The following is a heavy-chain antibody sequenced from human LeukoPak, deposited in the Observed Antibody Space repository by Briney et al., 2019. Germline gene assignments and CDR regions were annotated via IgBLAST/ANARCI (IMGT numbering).Heavy chain of an antibody. J-gene: IGHJ4*02. Sequence: PGGSLTLSCAASRFSFSNYAMSWVRQAQGKGLEWVSTISGSGSSTYYADSVKGRFTISRDNSKNTLYLQMNSLRAEDTAVYYCVKGRSGTLYYFDYWGQGTLVTVSS. CDR1: RFSFSNYA. CDR3: VKGRSGTLYYFDY. V-gene: IGHV3-23*01. D-gene: IGHD3-10*01. CDR2: ISGSGSST.